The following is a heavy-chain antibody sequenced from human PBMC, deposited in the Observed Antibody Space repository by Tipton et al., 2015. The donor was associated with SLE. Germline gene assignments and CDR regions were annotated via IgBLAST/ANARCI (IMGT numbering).Heavy chain of an antibody. CDR2: IHYSGST. J-gene: IGHJ5*02. CDR3: AGVQGHGIRTASQSLVAP. D-gene: IGHD2-21*02. V-gene: IGHV4-59*11. CDR1: GGSISTHY. Sequence: TLSLTCTVSGGSISTHYWSWLRQPPGKGLEWIGYIHYSGSTNYNPSLKSRVTISVYTSKNEFSLKLSSVTAADTAVYYCAGVQGHGIRTASQSLVAPWGQGTLVTVP.